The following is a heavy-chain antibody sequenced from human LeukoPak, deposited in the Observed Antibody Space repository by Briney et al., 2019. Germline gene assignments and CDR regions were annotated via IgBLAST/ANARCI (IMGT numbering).Heavy chain of an antibody. Sequence: GGSLRLSCAASGFTFNIYWMTWVRQAPGKGLEWVANINQDGSEKNYVDSVKGRFTISRDNAKKSLYLQMNRLRADDTAVYHCARVRSAAAGPLDYWGQGTLVTVSS. J-gene: IGHJ4*02. D-gene: IGHD6-13*01. CDR1: GFTFNIYW. CDR2: INQDGSEK. V-gene: IGHV3-7*01. CDR3: ARVRSAAAGPLDY.